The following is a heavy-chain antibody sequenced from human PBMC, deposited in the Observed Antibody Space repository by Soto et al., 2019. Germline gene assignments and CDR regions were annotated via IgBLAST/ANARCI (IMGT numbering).Heavy chain of an antibody. D-gene: IGHD1-7*01. CDR3: AREELELHFDY. Sequence: GGSLRLSCAASGFTFSSYAMHWVRQAPGKGLEWVAVISYDGSNKYYADSVKGRFTISRDNSKNTLYLQMNSLRAEDTAVYYCAREELELHFDYWGQGTLVTVSS. V-gene: IGHV3-30-3*01. CDR1: GFTFSSYA. CDR2: ISYDGSNK. J-gene: IGHJ4*02.